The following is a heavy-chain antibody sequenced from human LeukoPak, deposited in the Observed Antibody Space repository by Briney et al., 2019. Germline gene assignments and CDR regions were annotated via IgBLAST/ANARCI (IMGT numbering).Heavy chain of an antibody. V-gene: IGHV1-2*02. CDR2: INPNSGDA. J-gene: IGHJ4*02. Sequence: ASVKVSCKASGYTFADYYMHWVRRAPGQGLEWMGWINPNSGDANYAQMFQGRVTMTRDTSISTAYMELSRLRPNDTAVYYCARGRMSTILFYYWGQGTLVTVSS. CDR1: GYTFADYY. CDR3: ARGRMSTILFYY. D-gene: IGHD5-24*01.